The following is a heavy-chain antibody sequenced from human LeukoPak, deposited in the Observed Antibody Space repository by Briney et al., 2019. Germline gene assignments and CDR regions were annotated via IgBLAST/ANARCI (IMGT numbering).Heavy chain of an antibody. CDR1: GFTFSSYG. CDR3: ATDKARYGMDV. V-gene: IGHV3-30*03. J-gene: IGHJ6*04. CDR2: ISYDGSNK. Sequence: GRSLRLSCAASGFTFSSYGMHWVRQAPGKGLEWVAVISYDGSNKYYADSVKGRFTISRDNSKKTLYLQMNSLRAEATAVYYCATDKARYGMDVWGKGTTVTVSS.